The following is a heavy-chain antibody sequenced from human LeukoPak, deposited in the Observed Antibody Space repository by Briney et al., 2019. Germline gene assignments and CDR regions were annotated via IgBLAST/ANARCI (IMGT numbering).Heavy chain of an antibody. J-gene: IGHJ4*02. CDR1: GFTFRNHW. CDR3: ARDQRVTGRPDIDY. Sequence: GGSLRLSCAASGFTFRNHWMHWVRQTPGKGLGWVSRISSDGSSTTYADSVKGRFTISRDNAKNTLYLQMKTLRAEATAMYYCARDQRVTGRPDIDYWGQGTLVIVSS. V-gene: IGHV3-74*03. CDR2: ISSDGSST. D-gene: IGHD6-6*01.